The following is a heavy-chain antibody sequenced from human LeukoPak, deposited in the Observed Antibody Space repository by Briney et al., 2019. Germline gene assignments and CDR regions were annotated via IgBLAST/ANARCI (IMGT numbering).Heavy chain of an antibody. Sequence: SETLSLTCTVSGGSISSSSYYWGWIRQPPGKGLEWIGSIYYSGSTYYNPSLKSRVTISVDTSKNQFSLKRSSVTAADTAVYYCARLYGDFLFDYWGQGTLVTVSS. D-gene: IGHD4-17*01. CDR2: IYYSGST. J-gene: IGHJ4*02. CDR3: ARLYGDFLFDY. V-gene: IGHV4-39*01. CDR1: GGSISSSSYY.